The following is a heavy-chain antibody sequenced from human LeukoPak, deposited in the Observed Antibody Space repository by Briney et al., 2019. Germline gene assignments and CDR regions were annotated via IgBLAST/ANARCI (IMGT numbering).Heavy chain of an antibody. CDR2: IKQDGSEK. V-gene: IGHV3-7*03. CDR1: GFTFSSYW. Sequence: GGSLRLSCAASGFTFSSYWMSWVRQAPGKGLEWVANIKQDGSEKYYVDSVKGRFTISRDNSKNTLYLQMNSLRAEDTAVYYCARINSIAVAGTGSFFDYWGQGTLVTVSS. CDR3: ARINSIAVAGTGSFFDY. D-gene: IGHD6-19*01. J-gene: IGHJ4*02.